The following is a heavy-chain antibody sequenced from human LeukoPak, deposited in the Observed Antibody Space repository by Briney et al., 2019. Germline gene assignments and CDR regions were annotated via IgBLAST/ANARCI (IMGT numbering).Heavy chain of an antibody. CDR2: ISSSSSYI. V-gene: IGHV3-21*01. D-gene: IGHD3-22*01. J-gene: IGHJ4*02. CDR1: GFTFSSYS. Sequence: GGSLRLSCAASGFTFSSYSMNWVRQAPGKGLEWVSSISSSSSYIYYADSVKGRFTIPRDNAKNSLYLQMNSLRAEDTAVYYCARATIVVVIPDYWGQGTLVTVSS. CDR3: ARATIVVVIPDY.